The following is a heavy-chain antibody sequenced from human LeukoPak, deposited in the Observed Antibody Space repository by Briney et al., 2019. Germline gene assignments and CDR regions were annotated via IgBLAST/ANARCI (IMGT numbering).Heavy chain of an antibody. D-gene: IGHD6-19*01. Sequence: PETLCLTCAVYGGSFSGYYWSWIRQPPGKGLEWIGEINHSGSTNYNPSLKSRVTISVDTSKNQFSLKLSSVTAADTAMYYCARGRSVAGPTGRAFDIWGQGTMVTVSS. CDR1: GGSFSGYY. V-gene: IGHV4-34*01. CDR2: INHSGST. CDR3: ARGRSVAGPTGRAFDI. J-gene: IGHJ3*02.